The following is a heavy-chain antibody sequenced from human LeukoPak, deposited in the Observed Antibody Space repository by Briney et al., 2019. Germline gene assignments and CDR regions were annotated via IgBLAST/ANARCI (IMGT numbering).Heavy chain of an antibody. V-gene: IGHV4-39*01. Sequence: PSETLSLTCTVSGGSISSSSYYWGWIRQPPGKGLEWIGSIYYSGSTYYNPSLKSRVTISVDTSKNQFSLKLSSVTAADTAVYYCARRRVGDSLDYWGQGTLVTVSS. CDR1: GGSISSSSYY. CDR3: ARRRVGDSLDY. D-gene: IGHD3-10*01. CDR2: IYYSGST. J-gene: IGHJ4*02.